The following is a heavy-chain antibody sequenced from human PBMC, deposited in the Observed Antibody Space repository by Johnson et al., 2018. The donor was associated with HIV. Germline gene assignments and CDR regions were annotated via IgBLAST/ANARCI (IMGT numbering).Heavy chain of an antibody. J-gene: IGHJ3*01. CDR2: IGGSGVNT. D-gene: IGHD3-22*01. V-gene: IGHV3-23*04. Sequence: VQLVESGGDLVQPGGSLRLSCAGSGFTFRRYGMSWVRQAPGKGPEWVSTIGGSGVNTYYADSVKGRFTISRDNSKNTLYLQMNSLSAEDTALYYCATHQPEDYYYNKYAFDVWGQGTMVTVSS. CDR1: GFTFRRYG. CDR3: ATHQPEDYYYNKYAFDV.